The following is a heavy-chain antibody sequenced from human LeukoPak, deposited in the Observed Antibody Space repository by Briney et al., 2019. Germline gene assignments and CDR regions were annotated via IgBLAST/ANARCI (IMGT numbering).Heavy chain of an antibody. CDR2: ISAYNGNT. J-gene: IGHJ4*02. Sequence: ASVNVSCKASGYTFTSYGISWVRQAPGQGLEWMGWISAYNGNTNYAQKLQGRVTMTTDTSTSTAYMDLRSLRSDDTAVYFCARGYSGSGSYYNFDYWGQGTLVTVSS. V-gene: IGHV1-18*01. CDR3: ARGYSGSGSYYNFDY. CDR1: GYTFTSYG. D-gene: IGHD3-10*01.